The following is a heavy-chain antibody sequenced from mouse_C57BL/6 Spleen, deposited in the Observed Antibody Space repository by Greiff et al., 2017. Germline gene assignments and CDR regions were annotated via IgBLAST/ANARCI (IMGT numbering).Heavy chain of an antibody. Sequence: VQLQQSGPELVKPGASVKISCKASGYAFSSSWMNWVKQRPGKGLEWIGRIYPGDGDTNYNGKFKGTATLTADKSSSTAYMQLSSLTSEDSAVYFCASPLTGNYWGQGTTLTVSS. CDR1: GYAFSSSW. J-gene: IGHJ2*01. D-gene: IGHD4-1*01. CDR2: IYPGDGDT. V-gene: IGHV1-82*01. CDR3: ASPLTGNY.